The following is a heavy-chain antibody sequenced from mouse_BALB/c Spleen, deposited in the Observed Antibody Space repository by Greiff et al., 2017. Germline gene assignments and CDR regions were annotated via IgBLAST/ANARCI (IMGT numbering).Heavy chain of an antibody. Sequence: EVNVVESGGGLVQPGGSLKLSCAASGFTFSSYTMSWVRQTPEKRLEWVAYISNGGGSTYYPDTVKGRFTISRDNAKNTLYLQMSSLKSEDTAMYYCARQGGGNYAWYFDGWGAGTTVTVSS. D-gene: IGHD2-1*01. J-gene: IGHJ1*01. CDR1: GFTFSSYT. CDR3: ARQGGGNYAWYFDG. CDR2: ISNGGGST. V-gene: IGHV5-12-2*01.